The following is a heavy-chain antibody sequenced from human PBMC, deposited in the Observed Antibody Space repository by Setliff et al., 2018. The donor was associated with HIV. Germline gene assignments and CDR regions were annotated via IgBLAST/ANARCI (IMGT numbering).Heavy chain of an antibody. CDR2: INPSGGGT. Sequence: GASVKVSCKASGYTFTSYYMHWVRRAPGQGLEWMGIINPSGGGTTYARKFQGRVTVTRDTSTTTVYMELSSLTSDDTAVYYCAKVDNGHCTSASCRDFDYWGQGTLVTVSS. D-gene: IGHD2-2*03. CDR3: AKVDNGHCTSASCRDFDY. J-gene: IGHJ4*02. CDR1: GYTFTSYY. V-gene: IGHV1-46*01.